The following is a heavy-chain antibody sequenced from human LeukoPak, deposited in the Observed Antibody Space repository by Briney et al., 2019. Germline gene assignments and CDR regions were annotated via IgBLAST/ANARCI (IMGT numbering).Heavy chain of an antibody. CDR2: IYHSGST. V-gene: IGHV4-38-2*02. CDR1: GYSISSGYY. D-gene: IGHD1-26*01. J-gene: IGHJ4*02. Sequence: SETLSLTCAVSGYSISSGYYWGWIRQPPGKGLEWIGSIYHSGSTYYNPSLESRVTISVDTSKNQFSLKLNSVTAADTAVYYCARENCGTYYGDSWGQGTLVTVSS. CDR3: ARENCGTYYGDS.